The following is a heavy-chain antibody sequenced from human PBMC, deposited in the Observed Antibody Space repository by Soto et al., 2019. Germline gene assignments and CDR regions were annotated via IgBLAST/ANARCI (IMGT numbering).Heavy chain of an antibody. CDR2: ISTSGSDK. CDR1: EFTFSDAW. D-gene: IGHD1-26*01. J-gene: IGHJ4*02. V-gene: IGHV3-21*01. CDR3: ARDARSYYDDD. Sequence: GGSLRLSCAVSEFTFSDAWMNWVRQAPGKGLEWVSSISTSGSDKYYADSVKGRFTISRDNAKRSLYLQMNSLRAEDTAVYFCARDARSYYDDDWGQGTLVTVSS.